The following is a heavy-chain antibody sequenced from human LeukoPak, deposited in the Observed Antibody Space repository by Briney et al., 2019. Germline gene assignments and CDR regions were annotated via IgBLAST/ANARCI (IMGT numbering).Heavy chain of an antibody. Sequence: SETLSLTCAVYGGSFSGYYWSWIRQPPGKGLEWIGEINHSGSTNYNPSLKSRVTISVDTSKNQFSLKLSSVTAADTAVYYCARVGSQTGYYYDSSGYYYLGMDVWGQGTTVTVSS. CDR1: GGSFSGYY. CDR3: ARVGSQTGYYYDSSGYYYLGMDV. V-gene: IGHV4-34*01. D-gene: IGHD3-22*01. CDR2: INHSGST. J-gene: IGHJ6*02.